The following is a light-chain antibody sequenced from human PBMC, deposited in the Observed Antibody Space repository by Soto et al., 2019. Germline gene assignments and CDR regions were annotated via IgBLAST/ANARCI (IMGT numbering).Light chain of an antibody. Sequence: IQLTQSPSSLSASVGDRVTITCRASQDIAIYLAWYQQKPGEAPKLLIYAASTLYGGVPSRFSGSGSGTDFALTITSLQAEDFAVFYCQQYGSSITFGQGTRLEIK. CDR2: AAS. CDR3: QQYGSSIT. V-gene: IGKV1-9*01. CDR1: QDIAIY. J-gene: IGKJ5*01.